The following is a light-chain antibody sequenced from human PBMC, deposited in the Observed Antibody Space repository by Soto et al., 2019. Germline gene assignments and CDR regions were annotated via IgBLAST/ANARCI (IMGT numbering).Light chain of an antibody. J-gene: IGKJ5*01. V-gene: IGKV1-39*01. Sequence: DIQMTQSPSSLSASVGDRVTITCRASQGISSYLAWYQQKPGKAPKLLIYDASNLETGVPSRFSGSGSGTDFTLTISSLQPEDFVTYYCQQSYSTPITFGQGTRLEIK. CDR2: DAS. CDR1: QGISSY. CDR3: QQSYSTPIT.